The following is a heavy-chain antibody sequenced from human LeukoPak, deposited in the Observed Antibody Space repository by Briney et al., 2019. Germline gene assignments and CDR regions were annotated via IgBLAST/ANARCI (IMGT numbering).Heavy chain of an antibody. Sequence: SETLSLTCTVSGGSISSGGYYWSWIRQHPGKGLEWIGYIYYSGSTYCNPSLKSRVTISVDTSKNQFSLKLSSVTAADTAVYYCARDWVVVVPAARAAYYYYGMDVWGQGTTVTVSS. CDR1: GGSISSGGYY. V-gene: IGHV4-31*03. CDR2: IYYSGST. J-gene: IGHJ6*02. D-gene: IGHD2-2*01. CDR3: ARDWVVVVPAARAAYYYYGMDV.